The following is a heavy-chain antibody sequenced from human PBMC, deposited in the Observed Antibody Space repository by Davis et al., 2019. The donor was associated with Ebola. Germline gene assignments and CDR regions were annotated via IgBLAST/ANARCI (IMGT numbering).Heavy chain of an antibody. J-gene: IGHJ4*02. CDR1: GFSFRDYR. CDR3: NSAVAGTGGDY. V-gene: IGHV3-7*03. Sequence: GESLKISCEASGFSFRDYRICWVRQAPGKGLEWVANIERDGKDKYYLDSVKGRFTISRDNAKKAVYLQMNRLRVEDTAVYYCNSAVAGTGGDYWGQGTLVTVSS. D-gene: IGHD6-19*01. CDR2: IERDGKDK.